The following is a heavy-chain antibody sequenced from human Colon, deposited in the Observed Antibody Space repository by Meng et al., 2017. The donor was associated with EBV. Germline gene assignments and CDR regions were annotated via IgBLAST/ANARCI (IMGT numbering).Heavy chain of an antibody. CDR1: GASITSDNDW. Sequence: VQLQEAGAGLVTPPGTPSPPCDVSGASITSDNDWWCWVRQPPGKALEWLGEVYHDGSTNYSPSVQSRVTISMDKSKNQFSLKLTSVNAADTAVYYCAREDDYGDYVAYWGQGILVTVSS. J-gene: IGHJ4*02. CDR2: VYHDGST. D-gene: IGHD4-17*01. CDR3: AREDDYGDYVAY. V-gene: IGHV4-4*03.